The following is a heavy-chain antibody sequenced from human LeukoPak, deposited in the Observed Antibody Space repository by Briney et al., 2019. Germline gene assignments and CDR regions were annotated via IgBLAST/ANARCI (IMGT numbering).Heavy chain of an antibody. Sequence: GGSLRLSCAGSGFTFSSYEMNWVRQAPGKGLEWVSYISSSGSTIYYADSVKGRFTISRDNAKNSLYLQMNSLRAEDTAVYYCTRGYCSSTSCHHFDYWGQGTLVTVSS. J-gene: IGHJ4*02. CDR2: ISSSGSTI. CDR1: GFTFSSYE. D-gene: IGHD2-2*01. CDR3: TRGYCSSTSCHHFDY. V-gene: IGHV3-48*03.